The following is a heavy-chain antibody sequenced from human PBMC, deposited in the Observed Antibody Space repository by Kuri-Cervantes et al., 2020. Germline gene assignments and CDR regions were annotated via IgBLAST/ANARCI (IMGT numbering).Heavy chain of an antibody. Sequence: GESLKISCAASGFTFSSYDMHWVRQATGKGLEWVSAIGTAGDTYYPGSVKGRFTISRDNSKNTLYLQMNSQRAEDTAAYYCASNSDCSGGSCYSGYYYYGMDVWGQGTTVTVSS. CDR2: IGTAGDT. J-gene: IGHJ6*02. D-gene: IGHD2-15*01. V-gene: IGHV3-13*01. CDR3: ASNSDCSGGSCYSGYYYYGMDV. CDR1: GFTFSSYD.